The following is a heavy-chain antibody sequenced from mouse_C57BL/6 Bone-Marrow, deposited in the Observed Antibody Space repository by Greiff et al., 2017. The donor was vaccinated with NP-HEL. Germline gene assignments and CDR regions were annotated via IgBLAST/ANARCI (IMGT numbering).Heavy chain of an antibody. V-gene: IGHV10-1*01. CDR3: VREGKGFTTVVADWYFDV. J-gene: IGHJ1*03. D-gene: IGHD1-1*01. CDR1: GFSFNTYA. Sequence: GGGLVQPKGSLKLSCAASGFSFNTYAMNWVRQAPGKGLEWVARIRSKSNNYATYYADSVKDRFTISRDDSESMLYLQMNNLKTEDTAMYYCVREGKGFTTVVADWYFDVWGTGTTVTVSS. CDR2: IRSKSNNYAT.